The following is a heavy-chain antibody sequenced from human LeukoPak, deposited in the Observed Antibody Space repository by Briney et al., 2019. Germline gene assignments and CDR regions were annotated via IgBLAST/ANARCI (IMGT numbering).Heavy chain of an antibody. J-gene: IGHJ4*02. Sequence: GGSLRLSCAASGFTFSDYTMNWVRQAPGKGLEWLSYITRSSSPIYYADSVKGRFTISRDNSKNTLYLQMNSLRAEDTAVYYCAKEREQPYYFDYWGQGTLVTVSS. V-gene: IGHV3-48*01. D-gene: IGHD1-26*01. CDR1: GFTFSDYT. CDR3: AKEREQPYYFDY. CDR2: ITRSSSPI.